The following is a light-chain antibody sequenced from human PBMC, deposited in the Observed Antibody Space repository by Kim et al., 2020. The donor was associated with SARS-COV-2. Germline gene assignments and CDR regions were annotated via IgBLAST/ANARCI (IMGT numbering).Light chain of an antibody. Sequence: PGESATLSCRASQSVRSNLAWYQQKPVQPPRLLIYGASTRATGIPARFSGSGSGTEFTLTISSLQSEDFAVYYCQQYNNWPPVYTFGQGTKLEI. CDR2: GAS. CDR3: QQYNNWPPVYT. J-gene: IGKJ2*01. V-gene: IGKV3-15*01. CDR1: QSVRSN.